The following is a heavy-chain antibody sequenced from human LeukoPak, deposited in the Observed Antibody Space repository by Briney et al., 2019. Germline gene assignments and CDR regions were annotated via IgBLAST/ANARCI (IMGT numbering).Heavy chain of an antibody. D-gene: IGHD3-22*01. CDR2: IYTSGST. J-gene: IGHJ3*02. CDR1: GGSLSSYY. CDR3: AAAQVYDSSGYYYDHPFDI. V-gene: IGHV4-4*09. Sequence: PSETLSLTCTVSGGSLSSYYWSWIRQPPGKGLEWIGYIYTSGSTNYNPSLKSQVTISVDTSKNQFSLKLSSVTAADTAVYYCAAAQVYDSSGYYYDHPFDIWGQGTMVTVSS.